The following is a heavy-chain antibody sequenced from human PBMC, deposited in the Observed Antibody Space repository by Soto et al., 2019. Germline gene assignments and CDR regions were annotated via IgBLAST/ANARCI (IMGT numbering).Heavy chain of an antibody. Sequence: GGSLRLSCAASGFTFSSYSMNWVRQAPGKGLEWVSYISSSSSTIYYADSVKGRFTISRDNAKNSLYLQMNSLRAEDTAIYYCARDGVGTTTYFSYFDYWGLGTLVTVSS. CDR2: ISSSSSTI. D-gene: IGHD1-26*01. V-gene: IGHV3-48*01. CDR3: ARDGVGTTTYFSYFDY. CDR1: GFTFSSYS. J-gene: IGHJ4*02.